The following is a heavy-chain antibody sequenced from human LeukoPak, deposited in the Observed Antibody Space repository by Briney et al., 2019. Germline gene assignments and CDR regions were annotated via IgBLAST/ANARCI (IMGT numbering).Heavy chain of an antibody. J-gene: IGHJ4*02. V-gene: IGHV3-66*01. CDR1: GFTVSSNY. CDR2: IYSGGST. D-gene: IGHD3-10*01. Sequence: GGSLRLSCAASGFTVSSNYMSWVRQAPGKGLEWVSVIYSGGSTYYADSVKGRFTISRDNSKNTLYLQMNSLRAEDTAVYYCARDRVTGRHYGSDASSDYWGQGILVTVSS. CDR3: ARDRVTGRHYGSDASSDY.